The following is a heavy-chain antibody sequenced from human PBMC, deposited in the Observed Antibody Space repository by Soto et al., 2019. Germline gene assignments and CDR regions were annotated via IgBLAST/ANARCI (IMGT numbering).Heavy chain of an antibody. CDR3: VRGVHLTAADAFDV. J-gene: IGHJ3*01. CDR2: IYAGDSDT. D-gene: IGHD1-1*01. Sequence: PGESLKISCQGYGYSFTTYWIGWVRQMPGKGLEWMGIIYAGDSDTRCSPSFQGHATISVDKSTITAYLQWSSLKASDTAMYYCVRGVHLTAADAFDVWGQGTMVTVSS. V-gene: IGHV5-51*01. CDR1: GYSFTTYW.